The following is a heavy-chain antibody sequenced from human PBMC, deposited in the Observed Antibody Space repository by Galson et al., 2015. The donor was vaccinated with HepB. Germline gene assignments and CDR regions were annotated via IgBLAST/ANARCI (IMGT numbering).Heavy chain of an antibody. CDR2: IIPILGIA. V-gene: IGHV1-69*04. D-gene: IGHD6-19*01. J-gene: IGHJ4*02. CDR3: ARDSIAVADCLDY. Sequence: SVKVSCKASGGTFSSYTISWVRQAPGQGLEWMGRIIPILGIANYAQKFQGRVTITADKSTSTACMELSSLRSEDTAVYYCARDSIAVADCLDYWGQGTLVTVSS. CDR1: GGTFSSYT.